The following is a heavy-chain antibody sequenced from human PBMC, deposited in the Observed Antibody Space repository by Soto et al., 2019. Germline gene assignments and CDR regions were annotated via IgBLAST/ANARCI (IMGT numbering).Heavy chain of an antibody. J-gene: IGHJ4*02. CDR3: ASIGWLRLRVFDY. D-gene: IGHD5-12*01. CDR2: INHSGST. CDR1: GGSFSGYY. Sequence: QVQLQQWGAGLLKPSETLSLTCAVYGGSFSGYYWSWIRQPPGKGLEWIGEINHSGSTNYNPSLKSRVTISVDTSKNQFSLKLSSVTAADTAVYYCASIGWLRLRVFDYWGQGTLVTVSS. V-gene: IGHV4-34*01.